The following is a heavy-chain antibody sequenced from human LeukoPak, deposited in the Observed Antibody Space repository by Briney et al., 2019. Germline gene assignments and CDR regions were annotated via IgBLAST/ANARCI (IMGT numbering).Heavy chain of an antibody. D-gene: IGHD3-9*01. CDR3: ARARSTGYYVADY. CDR2: ISGDGGST. CDR1: GFIFGNYA. Sequence: GGSLRLSCAAPGFIFGNYAIHWVRQAPGKGLEWVSLISGDGGSTFYADSVKGRFTISRDNAKNSLYLQMNSLRAEDTALYYCARARSTGYYVADYWGQGTLVTVSS. J-gene: IGHJ4*02. V-gene: IGHV3-43*02.